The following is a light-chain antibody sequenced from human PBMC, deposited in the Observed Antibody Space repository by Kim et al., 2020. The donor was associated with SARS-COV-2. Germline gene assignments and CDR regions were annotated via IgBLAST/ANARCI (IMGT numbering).Light chain of an antibody. CDR1: QSISSY. CDR3: QQSYSTPLT. J-gene: IGKJ4*01. CDR2: AAS. V-gene: IGKV1-39*01. Sequence: DIQMTQSPSSLSASVGDRVTITCRASQSISSYLNWYQQKPGKAPKLLIYAASSLQSGVPSRFSGSGSGTDFTLTISSLQPEDFATYYCQQSYSTPLTCGGGTKLEL.